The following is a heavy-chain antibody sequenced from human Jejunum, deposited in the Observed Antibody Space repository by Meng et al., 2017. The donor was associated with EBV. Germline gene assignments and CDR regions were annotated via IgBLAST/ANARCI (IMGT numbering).Heavy chain of an antibody. CDR2: INNDGSTT. CDR1: GFTLSDHW. J-gene: IGHJ4*02. V-gene: IGHV3-74*03. CDR3: ARNYRDY. Sequence: EVQLVEAGGGLVRPGGSLRLSCAASGFTLSDHWIHWVRQAPGEGLMWVSRINNDGSTTQYADSVRGRFTISRDNAKSTLYLQMNSLTAEDTAVYYCARNYRDYWGQGTLVTVSS. D-gene: IGHD4-11*01.